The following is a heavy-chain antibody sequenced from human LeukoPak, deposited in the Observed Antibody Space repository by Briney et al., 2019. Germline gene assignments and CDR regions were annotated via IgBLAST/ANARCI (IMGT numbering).Heavy chain of an antibody. J-gene: IGHJ4*02. CDR3: AKRTSGSSWYSSGS. V-gene: IGHV3-23*01. CDR1: GFTFSSFA. D-gene: IGHD6-13*01. CDR2: MSGDATST. Sequence: GRSLRLSCAASGFTFSSFAMNWVSQAPGKGLEWASTMSGDATSTYYADSVKGRFTISRDNSKNTLYLQMNSLRADDTAVYYCAKRTSGSSWYSSGSWGQGPWSQSPQ.